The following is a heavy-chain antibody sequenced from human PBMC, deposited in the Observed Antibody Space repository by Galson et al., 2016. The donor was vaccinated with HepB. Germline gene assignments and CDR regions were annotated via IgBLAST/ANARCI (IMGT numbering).Heavy chain of an antibody. Sequence: SETLSLTCTVSGDSISNVGRHWGWFRQSPGMSPEYIGSIHSSGTSYYNPSLTSRVTVSADTSRNQFFLSLTSVTAADTAIYYCVGGDYCSGGRCYEGGAETWGQGTLVTVSS. D-gene: IGHD2-15*01. J-gene: IGHJ5*02. V-gene: IGHV4-39*01. CDR1: GDSISNVGRH. CDR2: IHSSGTS. CDR3: VGGDYCSGGRCYEGGAET.